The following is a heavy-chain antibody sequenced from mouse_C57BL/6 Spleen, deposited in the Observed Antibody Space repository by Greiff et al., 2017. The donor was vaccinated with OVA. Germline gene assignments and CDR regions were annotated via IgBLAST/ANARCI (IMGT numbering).Heavy chain of an antibody. V-gene: IGHV5-15*01. CDR1: GFTFSDYG. CDR2: ISNFAYSI. J-gene: IGHJ4*01. Sequence: EVMLVESGGGLVQPGGSLKLSCAASGFTFSDYGMAWVRQVPRKGPEWVAFISNFAYSIYYADTVTGRFTISRENAKNTLYLEMSSLRSEDTAMYYCARRGSPYAMDYWGQGTSVTVSS. CDR3: ARRGSPYAMDY.